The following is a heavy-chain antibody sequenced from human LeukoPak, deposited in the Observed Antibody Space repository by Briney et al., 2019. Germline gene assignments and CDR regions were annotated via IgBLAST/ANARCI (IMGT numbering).Heavy chain of an antibody. Sequence: PGGSLRLSCAASGFTFSSYSMNWVRQAPGKGLEWGSSTSSSSSYIYYADSVKGRFTISRDNHKNSLYLQMNSLRVEDTAVYYCVRGAPGYSYGYEDYWGQGNLVTVSS. D-gene: IGHD5-18*01. J-gene: IGHJ4*02. CDR2: TSSSSSYI. CDR3: VRGAPGYSYGYEDY. CDR1: GFTFSSYS. V-gene: IGHV3-21*01.